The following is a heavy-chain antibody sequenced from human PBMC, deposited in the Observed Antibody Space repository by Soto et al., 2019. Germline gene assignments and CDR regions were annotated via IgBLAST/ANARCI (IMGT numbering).Heavy chain of an antibody. Sequence: PGGSLRLSCAASGFTFSSYAMSWVRQAPGKGLEWVSAISGSGGSTYYADSVKGRFTISRDNSKNTLYLQMNSLRAEDTAVYYCAKDGPDCSGGSCYSPFHWGQGTLVTVSS. D-gene: IGHD2-15*01. J-gene: IGHJ4*02. CDR2: ISGSGGST. CDR3: AKDGPDCSGGSCYSPFH. V-gene: IGHV3-23*01. CDR1: GFTFSSYA.